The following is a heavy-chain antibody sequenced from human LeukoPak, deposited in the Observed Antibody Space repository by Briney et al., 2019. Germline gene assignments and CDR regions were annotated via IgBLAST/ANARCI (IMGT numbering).Heavy chain of an antibody. J-gene: IGHJ4*02. D-gene: IGHD1-26*01. V-gene: IGHV1-2*02. CDR2: INTHNGAT. CDR3: ARGPIGGLRKGFDI. CDR1: GNTFAGYY. Sequence: ASVKVSCKASGNTFAGYYVHWVRQAPGQGLEWMGWINTHNGATNYAQLFQARVTMTTDTAVTTAYMDLDGLISDDAAVYFCARGPIGGLRKGFDIWGQGTLVTVSS.